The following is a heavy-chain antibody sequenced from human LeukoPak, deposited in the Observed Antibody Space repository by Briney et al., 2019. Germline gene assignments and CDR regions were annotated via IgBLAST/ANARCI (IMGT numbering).Heavy chain of an antibody. Sequence: AGGSLRLSCAASGFTVSSNYMRWVRQAPGKGLEWVSVIYSGGSTYYADSVKGRFTISRDNSKNTLYLQMNSLRAEDTAVYYCARDPPITIFGVVPGDYWGQGTLVTVSS. CDR1: GFTVSSNY. CDR2: IYSGGST. J-gene: IGHJ4*02. D-gene: IGHD3-3*01. CDR3: ARDPPITIFGVVPGDY. V-gene: IGHV3-66*01.